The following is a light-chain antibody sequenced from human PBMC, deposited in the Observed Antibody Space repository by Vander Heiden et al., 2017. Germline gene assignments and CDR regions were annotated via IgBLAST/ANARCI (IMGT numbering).Light chain of an antibody. Sequence: DIQITQSPSSLSASVGDRVTITCQASQDISNYLNWYQQKPVKAPKLLIYDASNLETGVPSRFSGSGSATDFTFTISSLQPEDIATYYCQQDYALPLTFGGGTKVEIK. CDR3: QQDYALPLT. CDR1: QDISNY. V-gene: IGKV1-33*01. CDR2: DAS. J-gene: IGKJ4*01.